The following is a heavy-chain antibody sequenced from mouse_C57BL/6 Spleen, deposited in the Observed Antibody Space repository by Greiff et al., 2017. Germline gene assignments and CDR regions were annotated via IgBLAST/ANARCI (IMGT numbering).Heavy chain of an antibody. Sequence: VQLQLPGAELVKPGASVKLSCKASGYTFTSYWMHWVKQRPGRGLEWIGRIDPNSGGTKYNEKFKSKATLTVDKPASTAYMQLSSLTSEDSAVYYCARGAILDGYPAWFAYWGQGTLVTVSA. CDR1: GYTFTSYW. J-gene: IGHJ3*01. CDR3: ARGAILDGYPAWFAY. D-gene: IGHD2-3*01. CDR2: IDPNSGGT. V-gene: IGHV1-72*01.